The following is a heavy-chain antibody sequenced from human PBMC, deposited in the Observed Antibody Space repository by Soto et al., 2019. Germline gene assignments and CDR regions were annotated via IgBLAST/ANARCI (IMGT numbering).Heavy chain of an antibody. Sequence: PGESLKISCNASGYTFTNNWISWVRQKPGQGLEWMGRIDPSDSRTKYNPSFEGHVTISIDKSINTAFLQWSSLRASDTAVYFCARRRGYSYDFDYRGQGTLVTVSS. J-gene: IGHJ4*02. D-gene: IGHD5-18*01. CDR2: IDPSDSRT. V-gene: IGHV5-10-1*01. CDR3: ARRRGYSYDFDY. CDR1: GYTFTNNW.